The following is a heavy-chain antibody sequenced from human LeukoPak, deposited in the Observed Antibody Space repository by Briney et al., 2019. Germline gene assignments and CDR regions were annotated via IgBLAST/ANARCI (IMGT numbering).Heavy chain of an antibody. CDR1: GYTFTGYY. V-gene: IGHV1-2*02. Sequence: ASVKVSCKASGYTFTGYYMYWVRQAPGQGLEWMGWINPNSGGTNYAQMFKGRVTMTRDTSIGTAYMELSRLRSDDTAVYYCARGSSRRSSAWPRYYWGQGTLVTVSS. CDR2: INPNSGGT. J-gene: IGHJ4*02. D-gene: IGHD6-19*01. CDR3: ARGSSRRSSAWPRYY.